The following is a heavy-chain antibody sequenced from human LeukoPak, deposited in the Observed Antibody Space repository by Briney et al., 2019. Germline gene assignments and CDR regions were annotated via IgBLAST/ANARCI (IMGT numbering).Heavy chain of an antibody. Sequence: SETLSLTCAVSGGSISSSNWWSWVRQPPGKGLEWIGEIYHSGSTNYNPSLKSRVTISVDTSKNQFSLKLSSVTAADTAVYYCARWLDGWKGVYYFDYWGQGTLVTVSS. CDR2: IYHSGST. D-gene: IGHD3-10*01. CDR1: GGSISSSNW. CDR3: ARWLDGWKGVYYFDY. J-gene: IGHJ4*02. V-gene: IGHV4-4*02.